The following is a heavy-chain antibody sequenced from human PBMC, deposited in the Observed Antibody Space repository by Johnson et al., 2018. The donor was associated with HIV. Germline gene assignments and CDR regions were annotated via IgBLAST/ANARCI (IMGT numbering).Heavy chain of an antibody. V-gene: IGHV3-53*01. Sequence: VQLVESGGGLIQPGGSLRLSCAASGFTVSSNYMSWVRQAPGKGLEWVSVIYSGGSTYYADSVKGRFPISRDNSKNNLYLQMNSLRAEDTAVYYCARVEDGSGSYYPDAFDIWGQGTMVTVSS. CDR1: GFTVSSNY. J-gene: IGHJ3*02. CDR2: IYSGGST. D-gene: IGHD3-10*01. CDR3: ARVEDGSGSYYPDAFDI.